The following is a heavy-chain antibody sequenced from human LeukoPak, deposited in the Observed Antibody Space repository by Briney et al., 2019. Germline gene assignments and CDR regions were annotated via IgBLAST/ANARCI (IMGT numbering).Heavy chain of an antibody. CDR2: IYYSGST. Sequence: SETLSLTCTVSSYSISSYYWSWIRQPPGKGLEWIGYIYYSGSTNYNPSLKSRVTISVDTSKNQFSLKLSSVTAADTAVYYCAREVVRGYYFDYWGQGTLVTVSS. J-gene: IGHJ4*02. V-gene: IGHV4-59*01. CDR1: SYSISSYY. CDR3: AREVVRGYYFDY. D-gene: IGHD1-26*01.